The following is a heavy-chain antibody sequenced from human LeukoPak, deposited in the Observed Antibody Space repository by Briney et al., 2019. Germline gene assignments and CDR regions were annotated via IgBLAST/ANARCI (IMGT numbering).Heavy chain of an antibody. V-gene: IGHV1-69*13. J-gene: IGHJ4*02. D-gene: IGHD5-24*01. Sequence: GASVKVSCKASGGTFSSYAISWVRQAPGQGLEWMGGIIPIFGTANYAQKFQGRVTITADESTGTAYMELSSLRSEDTAVYYCARDLVEMATNLFDYWGQGTLVTVSS. CDR3: ARDLVEMATNLFDY. CDR2: IIPIFGTA. CDR1: GGTFSSYA.